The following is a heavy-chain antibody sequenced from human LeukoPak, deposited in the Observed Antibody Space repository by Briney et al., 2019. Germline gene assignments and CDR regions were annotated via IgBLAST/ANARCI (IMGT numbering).Heavy chain of an antibody. CDR1: GFTFSDAW. V-gene: IGHV3-15*01. CDR2: IRSKTSGGTT. CDR3: NTFNWNSPFDY. J-gene: IGHJ4*02. D-gene: IGHD1-20*01. Sequence: GGSLRLSCTASGFTFSDAWVTWVRQAPGKGLEWVGRIRSKTSGGTTDYAAPVNGRFTISREDSKNTIFLQMNSLKTEDTAVYYCNTFNWNSPFDYWGQGTLVTVSS.